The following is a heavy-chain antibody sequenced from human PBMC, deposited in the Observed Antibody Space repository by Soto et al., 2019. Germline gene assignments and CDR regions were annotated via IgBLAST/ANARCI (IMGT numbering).Heavy chain of an antibody. Sequence: GAALKISRKGSGYSFTNYLIGWVRQPPGKGLEWIGIIYPGGCNTRYNPSFKGQVTISAAKSITTACLPGSSLAPSVTARYYCAGWGPAEEWFDPWGQGTLVTVSS. D-gene: IGHD2-2*01. CDR3: AGWGPAEEWFDP. V-gene: IGHV5-51*01. CDR1: GYSFTNYL. CDR2: IYPGGCNT. J-gene: IGHJ5*02.